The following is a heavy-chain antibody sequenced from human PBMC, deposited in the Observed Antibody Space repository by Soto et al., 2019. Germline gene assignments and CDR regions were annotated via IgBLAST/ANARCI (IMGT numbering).Heavy chain of an antibody. CDR1: GFTFSTYG. J-gene: IGHJ4*02. CDR2: ISYDGSNK. CDR3: AKDLTSDYYDSSGYYPFY. V-gene: IGHV3-30*18. D-gene: IGHD3-22*01. Sequence: GGSLRLSCAASGFTFSTYGTHWVRHAPGKGLEWVAVISYDGSNKYYADSVKGRFTISRDNSKNTLYLQMNSLRAEDTAVYYCAKDLTSDYYDSSGYYPFYWGQGTLVTVPS.